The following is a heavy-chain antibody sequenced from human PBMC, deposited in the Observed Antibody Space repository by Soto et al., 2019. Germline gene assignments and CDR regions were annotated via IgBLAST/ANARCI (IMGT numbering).Heavy chain of an antibody. Sequence: EVQLVESGGGLVQPGGSLRLSCAASGFTFSSYWIHWVRQAPGKGLVWVSRIKGDGSRTDYADAVKGRFTISRDKAKNTVYLQMNSLRDEDTAVYYWARGLPGYDGMDVWGQGTTVTVSS. CDR2: IKGDGSRT. D-gene: IGHD4-17*01. CDR1: GFTFSSYW. V-gene: IGHV3-74*01. CDR3: ARGLPGYDGMDV. J-gene: IGHJ6*02.